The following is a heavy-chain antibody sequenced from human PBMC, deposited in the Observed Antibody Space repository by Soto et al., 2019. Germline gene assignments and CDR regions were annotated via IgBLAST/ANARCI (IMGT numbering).Heavy chain of an antibody. CDR2: INAYNGNT. V-gene: IGHV1-18*04. CDR3: ARDGTFYGDLISYYFDY. J-gene: IGHJ4*02. D-gene: IGHD4-17*01. CDR1: GYTFTDYY. Sequence: ASVKVSCKTSGYTFTDYYMHWVRQAPGQGLEWMGWINAYNGNTHYAQKLQGRVTMTTDTSTSTAYMELRSLRSDDTAVYYCARDGTFYGDLISYYFDYWGQGTLVTVSS.